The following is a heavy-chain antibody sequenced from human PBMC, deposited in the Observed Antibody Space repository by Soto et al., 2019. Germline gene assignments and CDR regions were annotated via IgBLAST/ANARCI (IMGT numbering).Heavy chain of an antibody. CDR1: GFTFSKYW. CDR2: ISSDGTTT. Sequence: EVQLVESGGGLVQPGKALRLSCAASGFTFSKYWMHWVRQAPGKGPVWVSYISSDGTTTDYADSVKGRFTISRDNAKSSLNMKRDSVRVEDTAVYYCAIQDCTNDVCLEAAVTVGGALEYWGQGAQVTVSS. J-gene: IGHJ4*02. V-gene: IGHV3-74*01. CDR3: AIQDCTNDVCLEAAVTVGGALEY. D-gene: IGHD2-8*01.